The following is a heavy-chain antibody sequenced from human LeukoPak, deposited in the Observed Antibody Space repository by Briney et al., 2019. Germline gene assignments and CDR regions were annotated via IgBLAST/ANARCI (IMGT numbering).Heavy chain of an antibody. V-gene: IGHV4-34*01. CDR1: GGSFSGYY. CDR2: INHSGST. Sequence: SETLSLTCAVYGGSFSGYYWSWIRQPPGKGLEWIGEINHSGSTNYNPSLKSRVTISVDTSKNQFSLKLSSVTAADTAVYYCARAWGYCSSTSCYDDYWGQGTLVTVSS. CDR3: ARAWGYCSSTSCYDDY. D-gene: IGHD2-2*01. J-gene: IGHJ4*02.